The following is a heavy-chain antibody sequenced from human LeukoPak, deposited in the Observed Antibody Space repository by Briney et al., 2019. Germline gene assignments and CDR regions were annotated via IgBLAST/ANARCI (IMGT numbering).Heavy chain of an antibody. J-gene: IGHJ4*02. Sequence: ASVKGSCTPPGYTFTGYYMYWVRQAPGQGLEWMGWINPNSGGTNYAQKFQGRVTMTRDTSISTAYMELSRLRSDDTAVYYCAKGWFGELSPLYFDYWGQGTLVTVSS. CDR3: AKGWFGELSPLYFDY. CDR2: INPNSGGT. CDR1: GYTFTGYY. D-gene: IGHD3-10*01. V-gene: IGHV1-2*02.